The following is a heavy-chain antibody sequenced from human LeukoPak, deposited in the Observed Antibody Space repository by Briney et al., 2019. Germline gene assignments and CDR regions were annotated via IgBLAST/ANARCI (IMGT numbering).Heavy chain of an antibody. J-gene: IGHJ4*02. Sequence: GTSLRLSCAASGFNFQIHAMHWVRQAPGKGLEWVAIISYGGDNKYYADSVKGRFTISRDISKSMLYLQMNGLRPEDTAVYYCSRDGPRDYDILTALDYWGQGTVVSVSS. CDR1: GFNFQIHA. D-gene: IGHD3-9*01. CDR2: ISYGGDNK. V-gene: IGHV3-30*04. CDR3: SRDGPRDYDILTALDY.